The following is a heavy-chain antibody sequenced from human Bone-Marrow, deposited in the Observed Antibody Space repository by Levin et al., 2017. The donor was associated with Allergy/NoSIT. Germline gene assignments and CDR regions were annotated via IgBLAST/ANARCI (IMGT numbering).Heavy chain of an antibody. CDR1: GYSFTSYN. J-gene: IGHJ5*02. D-gene: IGHD2-15*01. CDR2: INPNSGNT. CDR3: ARGDCYSGSCYGPDWFDP. Sequence: ESLKISCKTSGYSFTSYNVYWVRQAPGQGLEWMGYINPNSGNTGYAQKFQGRVIMTRNSSITTAYMELSGLRFEDTAIYYCARGDCYSGSCYGPDWFDPWGQGTQVTVSS. V-gene: IGHV1-8*01.